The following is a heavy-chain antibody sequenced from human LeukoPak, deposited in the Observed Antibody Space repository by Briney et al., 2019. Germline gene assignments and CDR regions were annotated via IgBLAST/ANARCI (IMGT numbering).Heavy chain of an antibody. Sequence: GGSLRLSCAASGFTFSNAWMSWVRQAPGKGLEWVGRIKSKTDGGTTDYAAPVKGRFTISRDDSKNTLYLQMNSLKTEDTAVYYCTTFSIAAALDAFDIWGQGTMVTVSS. D-gene: IGHD6-13*01. J-gene: IGHJ3*02. CDR1: GFTFSNAW. V-gene: IGHV3-15*01. CDR2: IKSKTDGGTT. CDR3: TTFSIAAALDAFDI.